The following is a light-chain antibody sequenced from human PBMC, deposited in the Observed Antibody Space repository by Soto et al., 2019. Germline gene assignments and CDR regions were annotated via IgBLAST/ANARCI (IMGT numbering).Light chain of an antibody. CDR3: QHYNNWPRT. V-gene: IGKV3D-15*01. CDR2: GAS. Sequence: EIVSTQSPCTLSLSPGERATLSCRASQSVSSNLAWYQQKPGQAPRLLIYGASTRATGIPARFSGSGSGTEFTLTISSLQSEDFAVYYCQHYNNWPRTFGQGTKVDIK. J-gene: IGKJ1*01. CDR1: QSVSSN.